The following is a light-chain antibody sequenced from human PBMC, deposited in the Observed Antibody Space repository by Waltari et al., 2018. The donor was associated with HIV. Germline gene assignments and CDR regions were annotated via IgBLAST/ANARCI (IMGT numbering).Light chain of an antibody. J-gene: IGLJ2*01. CDR3: NSRDSSTNHVI. CDR1: SLRSYF. CDR2: GKN. Sequence: SSELTQDPAVSVALGQTVRITCQGDSLRSYFATWYQQKPGQAPVLVLYGKNNRPSGIPDRFSGSRSGNTASLTITAAQAEDEADYYCNSRDSSTNHVIFGGGTKLTVL. V-gene: IGLV3-19*01.